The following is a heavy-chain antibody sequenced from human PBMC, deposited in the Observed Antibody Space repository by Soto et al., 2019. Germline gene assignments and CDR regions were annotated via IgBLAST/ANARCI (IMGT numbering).Heavy chain of an antibody. Sequence: QVQLQESGPGLVKPSQTLSLTCTVSGGSISSGDYYWSWIRQPPGKGLEWIGYIYYSGSTYYNPSLKRRVTISVDTSKNQFSLKLSSVTAADTAVYYCARVPMVRGVIFYYYYGMDVWGQGTTVTVSS. V-gene: IGHV4-30-4*01. CDR3: ARVPMVRGVIFYYYYGMDV. D-gene: IGHD3-10*01. CDR2: IYYSGST. CDR1: GGSISSGDYY. J-gene: IGHJ6*02.